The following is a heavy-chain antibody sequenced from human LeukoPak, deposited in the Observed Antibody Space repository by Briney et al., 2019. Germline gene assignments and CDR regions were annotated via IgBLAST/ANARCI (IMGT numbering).Heavy chain of an antibody. Sequence: SETLSLTCTVSGGSISSRSYYWGWIRQPPGKGLEWIGSIYYSGSTYYNSSLKSRVSILVDTSKNQFSLKVSSVSAADTALYYCVRTTVGSSYHDWGQGTLVIVSS. J-gene: IGHJ4*02. V-gene: IGHV4-39*01. CDR1: GGSISSRSYY. D-gene: IGHD4-11*01. CDR2: IYYSGST. CDR3: VRTTVGSSYHD.